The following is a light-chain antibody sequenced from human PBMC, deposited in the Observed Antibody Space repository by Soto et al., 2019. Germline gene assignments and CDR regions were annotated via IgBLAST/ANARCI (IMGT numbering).Light chain of an antibody. J-gene: IGLJ1*01. Sequence: TQPASVSESPGHSITISCTGSSSDVGGYKYVSWYQQHPGKAPKLLIYDVTNRPSGVSNRFSGSKSGYTASLTISGLQSEDEDDYYCSSYTSYKTLVFGTGNKVPVL. CDR2: DVT. CDR1: SSDVGGYKY. V-gene: IGLV2-14*01. CDR3: SSYTSYKTLV.